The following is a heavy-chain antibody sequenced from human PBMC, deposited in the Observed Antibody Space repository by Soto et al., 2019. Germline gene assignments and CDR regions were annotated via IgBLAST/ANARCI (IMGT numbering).Heavy chain of an antibody. CDR2: IYTSGST. CDR3: ARGSGYDSTGNFDY. Sequence: PSETLSLTCTVSGVSIIRHYWSWIRQPPGKGLEWIGYIYTSGSTNYNPSLKSRVTISVDTSKNQFSLNLSSVTAADTAVYYCARGSGYDSTGNFDYWGQGTLVTVSS. V-gene: IGHV4-59*11. J-gene: IGHJ4*02. D-gene: IGHD3-22*01. CDR1: GVSIIRHY.